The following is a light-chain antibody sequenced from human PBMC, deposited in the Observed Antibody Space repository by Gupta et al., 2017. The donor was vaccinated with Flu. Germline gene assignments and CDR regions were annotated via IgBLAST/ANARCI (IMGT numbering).Light chain of an antibody. CDR2: EVS. Sequence: QSALTQPASVSGSPGQSITISCTGSSSDVGSYNYVSWYQQHPGTAPKLMSYEVSNRPSGVSNRFSGSKSGETALLNISGLQAEDDAYYYCSSYSSTNTRVLGTGTKVTVL. J-gene: IGLJ1*01. CDR1: SSDVGSYNY. CDR3: SSYSSTNTRV. V-gene: IGLV2-14*01.